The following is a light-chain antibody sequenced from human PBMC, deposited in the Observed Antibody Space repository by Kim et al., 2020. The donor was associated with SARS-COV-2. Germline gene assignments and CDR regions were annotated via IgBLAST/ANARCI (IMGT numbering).Light chain of an antibody. CDR2: DSS. CDR3: QQRSNWPPGVS. J-gene: IGKJ4*01. V-gene: IGKV3-11*01. CDR1: QSVSSS. Sequence: PGERVTLACRASQSVSSSLAWYQQKSGQAPRLLIYDSSHRAAGIPARFSGSGSGTDFTLTISSMEPEDFASYYCQQRSNWPPGVSFGGGTKVDIK.